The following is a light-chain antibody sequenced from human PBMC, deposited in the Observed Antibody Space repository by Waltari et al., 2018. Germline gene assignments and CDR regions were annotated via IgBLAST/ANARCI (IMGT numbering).Light chain of an antibody. CDR3: QQYGSSPLT. V-gene: IGKV3-20*01. CDR2: GAF. Sequence: EIVLTQSPGTLFLSPGDSATLPCRASQSVSNNPLAWYQQSPGQAPRLLIYGAFARATAIPDRFSGTGSGTDFTLTISRLEPEDFAMYYCQQYGSSPLTFGQGTRLEIK. J-gene: IGKJ5*01. CDR1: QSVSNNP.